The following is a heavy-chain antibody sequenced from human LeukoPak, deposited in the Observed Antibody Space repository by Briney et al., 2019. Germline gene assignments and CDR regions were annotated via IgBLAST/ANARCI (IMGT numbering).Heavy chain of an antibody. CDR3: ARGAYCGGDCYTFDY. CDR2: INHSGSA. CDR1: GGSFSAHY. J-gene: IGHJ4*02. Sequence: SETLSLTCAVYGGSFSAHYWNWIRQPPGKGLEWIGEINHSGSANYNPSLKSRVTISVDTSKNQFSLKLSSVTAADTAVYYCARGAYCGGDCYTFDYWGQGTLVTVSS. D-gene: IGHD2-21*01. V-gene: IGHV4-34*01.